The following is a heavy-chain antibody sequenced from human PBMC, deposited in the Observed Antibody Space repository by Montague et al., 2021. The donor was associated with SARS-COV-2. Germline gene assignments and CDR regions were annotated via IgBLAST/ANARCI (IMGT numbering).Heavy chain of an antibody. V-gene: IGHV3-21*01. Sequence: SLRLSCAASGSIFNTYFMNWVRQAPGKGLEWVSSISGNSRYLYYADSVKGRFTISRDNAKDSLYLQMNSLRAEDTAVYYCAIATIDFRGQGTLVSVSS. CDR2: ISGNSRYL. J-gene: IGHJ4*02. D-gene: IGHD1-1*01. CDR3: AIATIDF. CDR1: GSIFNTYF.